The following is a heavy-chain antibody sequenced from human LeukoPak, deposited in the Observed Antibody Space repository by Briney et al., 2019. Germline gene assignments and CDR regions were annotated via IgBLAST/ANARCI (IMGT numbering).Heavy chain of an antibody. J-gene: IGHJ3*01. Sequence: SETLSLTCAVYGGSFNYYWSWIRKTPGKGLEWVGEINDTGTTKYNPSLKSRVSISVDTSKNQFSLKLSSVTAADTAIYYCAKSLYCGDDCFWGQGTMVTVSS. CDR3: AKSLYCGDDCF. CDR1: GGSFNYY. CDR2: INDTGTT. D-gene: IGHD2-21*02. V-gene: IGHV4-34*01.